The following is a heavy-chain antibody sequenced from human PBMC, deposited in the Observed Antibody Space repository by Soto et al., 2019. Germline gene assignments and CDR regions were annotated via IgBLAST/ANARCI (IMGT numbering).Heavy chain of an antibody. CDR2: ISGSGGST. Sequence: AWSLRLCCAASGFPFSRYAMSWVRQAPGKGLEWVSAISGSGGSTYYADSVKGRFTISRDNSKNPLYLQMNSLRAEETAVYYCARASSRWGSDAAHWGQGTLGTVS. CDR3: ARASSRWGSDAAH. V-gene: IGHV3-23*01. CDR1: GFPFSRYA. J-gene: IGHJ4*02. D-gene: IGHD7-27*01.